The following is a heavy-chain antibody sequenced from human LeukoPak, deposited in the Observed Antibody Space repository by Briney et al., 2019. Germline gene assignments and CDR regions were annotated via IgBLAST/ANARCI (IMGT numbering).Heavy chain of an antibody. J-gene: IGHJ4*02. CDR2: IYYSGST. CDR3: ARDSGYSSGWLNY. CDR1: GGSISSSSYY. D-gene: IGHD6-19*01. V-gene: IGHV4-39*07. Sequence: SETLSLTCTVSGGSISSSSYYWGWIRQPPGKGLEWIGSIYYSGSTYYNPSLKSRVTISVDTSKNQFSLKLSSVTAADTAVYYCARDSGYSSGWLNYWGQGTLVTVSS.